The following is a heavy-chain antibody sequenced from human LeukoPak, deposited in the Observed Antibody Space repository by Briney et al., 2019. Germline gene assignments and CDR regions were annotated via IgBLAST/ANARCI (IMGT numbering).Heavy chain of an antibody. J-gene: IGHJ4*02. CDR1: GGSVSSGSYY. CDR2: IYYGGST. V-gene: IGHV4-61*01. CDR3: AVGGGYSYGYVDY. Sequence: SETLSLTCTVSGGSVSSGSYYWSWIRQPPGKGLEWIGYIYYGGSTNYNPSLKNRVTISVDTSKNQFSLKLSSVTAADTAVYYCAVGGGYSYGYVDYWGQGTLVTVSS. D-gene: IGHD5-18*01.